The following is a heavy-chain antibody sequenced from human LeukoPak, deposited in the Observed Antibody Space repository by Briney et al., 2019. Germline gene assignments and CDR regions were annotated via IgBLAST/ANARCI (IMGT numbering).Heavy chain of an antibody. CDR2: INHSGST. D-gene: IGHD3-9*01. J-gene: IGHJ5*02. CDR1: GGSFSGYY. Sequence: PSETLSLTCAVYGGSFSGYYWSWIRQPPGKELEWIGEINHSGSTNYNPSLKSRVTISVDTSKNQFSLKLSPVTAADTAVYYCARHAMRRYFDWLHSRGPQRFDPWGQGTLVTVSS. CDR3: ARHAMRRYFDWLHSRGPQRFDP. V-gene: IGHV4-34*01.